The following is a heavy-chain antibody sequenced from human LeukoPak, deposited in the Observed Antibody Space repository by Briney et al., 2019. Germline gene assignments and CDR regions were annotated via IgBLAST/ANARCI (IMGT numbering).Heavy chain of an antibody. D-gene: IGHD3-3*01. CDR1: DGSINSYY. J-gene: IGHJ4*02. CDR2: IYTTGRT. V-gene: IGHV4-4*07. CDR3: GSRRTAMFGVIKGPIDY. Sequence: SEILSLTCTVSDGSINSYYWSWIRQPAGKGLEWIGRIYTTGRTNYNPSLKSRVTMSVDTSKNQISLNLSSVTAADTAVYYCGSRRTAMFGVIKGPIDYWGQGTLVTVSS.